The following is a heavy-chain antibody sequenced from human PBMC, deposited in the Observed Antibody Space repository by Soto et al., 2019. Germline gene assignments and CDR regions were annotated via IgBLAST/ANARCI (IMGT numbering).Heavy chain of an antibody. CDR2: ISYDGSNK. D-gene: IGHD2-2*01. V-gene: IGHV3-30*18. CDR3: AKPERGDIVVVPYGNLN. Sequence: GSLRLSCAASGFTFSSYGMHWVRQAPGKGLEWVAVISYDGSNKYYADSVKGRFTISRDKSKNTLYLQMNSLRDEGRAVYYCAKPERGDIVVVPYGNLNWGQGTMVTVSS. J-gene: IGHJ4*01. CDR1: GFTFSSYG.